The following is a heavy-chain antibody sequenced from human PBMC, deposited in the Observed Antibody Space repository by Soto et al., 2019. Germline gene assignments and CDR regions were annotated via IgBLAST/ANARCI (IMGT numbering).Heavy chain of an antibody. CDR2: ISFDGSTQ. CDR1: GFGFSSYG. V-gene: IGHV3-30*03. J-gene: IGHJ4*02. Sequence: VHLLESGGGVAQPGRSLRLSCRASGFGFSSYGMLWVRQAPGKGPEWVAFISFDGSTQYYADSVRGRFTISRDNSKNTLYLQLDTLRVEDTAMYYCAREGVFGLVKIIPPDYWGQGAQVTVSA. CDR3: AREGVFGLVKIIPPDY. D-gene: IGHD3-3*01.